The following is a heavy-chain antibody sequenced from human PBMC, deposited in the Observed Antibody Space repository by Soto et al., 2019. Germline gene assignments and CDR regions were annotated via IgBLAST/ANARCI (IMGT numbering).Heavy chain of an antibody. CDR1: GGSISSRGFY. Sequence: QVQLQESGPGLVKPSQTLSLTCTVSGGSISSRGFYWDWIRQHPGEGLEWIGYISYSGTTNYNPSLKRRVTISVDTANNQLSLKLSSVTAADTAVYHCARDHGPRGAFDFWGQGTMVTVSS. J-gene: IGHJ3*01. CDR2: ISYSGTT. V-gene: IGHV4-31*03. CDR3: ARDHGPRGAFDF. D-gene: IGHD3-10*01.